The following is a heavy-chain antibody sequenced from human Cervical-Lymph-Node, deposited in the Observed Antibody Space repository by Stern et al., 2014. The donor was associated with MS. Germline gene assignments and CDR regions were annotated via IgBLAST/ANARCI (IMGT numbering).Heavy chain of an antibody. V-gene: IGHV1-18*01. CDR1: GYTFTSFG. D-gene: IGHD2-2*02. CDR2: ISGYNGNT. Sequence: QVQLVQSGPEVKKPGASVKVSCKASGYTFTSFGISWVRRAPGQGLEWMGWISGYNGNTNYPQKFQDRVTLTTDTSTSTAHMDLTSLRSDDTAMYYCARGPYCSSTSCYTNGYYFYGMDVWGQGTTVTVSS. CDR3: ARGPYCSSTSCYTNGYYFYGMDV. J-gene: IGHJ6*02.